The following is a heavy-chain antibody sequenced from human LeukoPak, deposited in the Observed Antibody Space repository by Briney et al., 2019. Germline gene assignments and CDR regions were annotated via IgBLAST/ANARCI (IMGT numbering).Heavy chain of an antibody. V-gene: IGHV4-4*07. CDR1: GASISAFH. CDR3: ARKDGDY. CDR2: IYSSGST. Sequence: SETLSLTCTVSGASISAFHWTWFRQPARKGLEWIGLIYSSGSTLFNPSLKSRVAMSVDLTKNQLSLKLTSVTAADTAMYYCARKDGDYWGRGTLVTVSS. J-gene: IGHJ4*02.